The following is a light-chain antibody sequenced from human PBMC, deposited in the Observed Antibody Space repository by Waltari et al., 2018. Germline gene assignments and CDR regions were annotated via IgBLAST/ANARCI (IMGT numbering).Light chain of an antibody. CDR3: ALYVGSGICV. J-gene: IGLJ3*02. Sequence: YTQTPGQPPRPLIYNASTRSSGVPDRFSGSMLGSKASLTITGAQADDESHYYCALYVGSGICVFGGGTKLTVL. CDR2: NAS. V-gene: IGLV8-61*01.